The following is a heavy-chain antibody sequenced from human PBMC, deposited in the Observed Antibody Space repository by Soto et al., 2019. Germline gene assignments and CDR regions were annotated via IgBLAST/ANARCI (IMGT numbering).Heavy chain of an antibody. Sequence: PGESLKISCKGSGYSFIDYWIGWVRQMPGKGLEWMGIIYPGDSDTRYSPSFQGQVTISADKSISTAYLQWSSLKASDTAMYYCARHQVGHSGYSYYYYGMDVWGQGTTVTVSS. CDR2: IYPGDSDT. CDR3: ARHQVGHSGYSYYYYGMDV. V-gene: IGHV5-51*01. CDR1: GYSFIDYW. D-gene: IGHD5-12*01. J-gene: IGHJ6*02.